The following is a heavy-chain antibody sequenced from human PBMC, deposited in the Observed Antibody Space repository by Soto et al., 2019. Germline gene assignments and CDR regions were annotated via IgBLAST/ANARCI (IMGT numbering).Heavy chain of an antibody. CDR3: ARDGDDCSTTTCYMIDY. CDR1: GYTFTTYA. D-gene: IGHD2-2*02. Sequence: ASVKVSCKASGYTFTTYAMHWVRQAPGQRLEWMGWINAGNGKTKYSQKFQGRVTITRDTSATTAYMELSSLRSEDTAVYYCARDGDDCSTTTCYMIDYWGQGTLVTVYS. V-gene: IGHV1-3*01. J-gene: IGHJ4*02. CDR2: INAGNGKT.